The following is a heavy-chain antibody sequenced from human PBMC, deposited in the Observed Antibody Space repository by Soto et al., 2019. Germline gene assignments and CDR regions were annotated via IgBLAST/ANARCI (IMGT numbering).Heavy chain of an antibody. CDR2: IYYSGST. CDR3: ARRVLTGYSFLWFDP. CDR1: GGSISNSSYY. Sequence: SETLSLTCTVSGGSISNSSYYWGWLRQPPGKGLEWIGTIYYSGSTYYNPSLKSRVTISVDTSKNHFSLKLYSVTAADTAVYYCARRVLTGYSFLWFDPWGQGTLVTVSS. V-gene: IGHV4-39*02. J-gene: IGHJ5*02. D-gene: IGHD3-9*01.